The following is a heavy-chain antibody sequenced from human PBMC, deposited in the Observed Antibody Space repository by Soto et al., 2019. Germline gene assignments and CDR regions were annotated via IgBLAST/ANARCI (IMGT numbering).Heavy chain of an antibody. CDR3: AKGSSDSRPYYFDY. CDR2: VNGDGSAV. D-gene: IGHD6-19*01. CDR1: GFTFSYYF. V-gene: IGHV3-23*01. J-gene: IGHJ4*02. Sequence: EGSLRLSSANSGFTFSYYFMRWVRQAPGKGLEWVSAVNGDGSAVYYADSVKGRFTISRDNSKNTLYLQLMSLRAEDTAVYYCAKGSSDSRPYYFDYWGQGT.